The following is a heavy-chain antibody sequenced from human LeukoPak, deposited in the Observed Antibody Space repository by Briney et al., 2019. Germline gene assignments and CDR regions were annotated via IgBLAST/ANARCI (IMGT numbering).Heavy chain of an antibody. V-gene: IGHV4-4*07. D-gene: IGHD2-21*02. Sequence: SETLSLTCTVSGGSISSYYWSWIRQPAGKGLEWIGRVYTSGDAKYNPSLESRVSMSLDTSKNQFSLKLNFVTAADTAVYYCARYGDPNYYFDYWGQGTLVTVSS. CDR2: VYTSGDA. CDR1: GGSISSYY. CDR3: ARYGDPNYYFDY. J-gene: IGHJ4*02.